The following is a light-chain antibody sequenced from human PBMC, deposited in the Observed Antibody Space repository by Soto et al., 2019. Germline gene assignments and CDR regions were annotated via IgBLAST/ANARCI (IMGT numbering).Light chain of an antibody. J-gene: IGKJ1*01. V-gene: IGKV3-20*01. CDR2: GAS. Sequence: EIVLTQSPGTLSLSPGERATLSCRASQSVASRNLAWYQQKSGQAPRLLIYGASSRAIHTPDRFSGSGSGTDFTLTISGLEPEDFAVYYCQHFGKSLWTFGQGIKVEIX. CDR1: QSVASRN. CDR3: QHFGKSLWT.